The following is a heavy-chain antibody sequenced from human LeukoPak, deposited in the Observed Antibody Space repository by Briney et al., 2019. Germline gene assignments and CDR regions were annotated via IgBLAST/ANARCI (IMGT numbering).Heavy chain of an antibody. CDR2: INHSGST. CDR1: GGSISSGDYY. CDR3: ARADSYGMDV. Sequence: SQTLSLTCTVSGGSISSGDYYWSWIRQPPGKGLEWIGEINHSGSTNYNPSLKSRVTMSVDTSKNQFSLKLSSVTAADTAVYYCARADSYGMDVWGQGTTVTVSS. D-gene: IGHD3/OR15-3a*01. J-gene: IGHJ6*02. V-gene: IGHV4-30-4*01.